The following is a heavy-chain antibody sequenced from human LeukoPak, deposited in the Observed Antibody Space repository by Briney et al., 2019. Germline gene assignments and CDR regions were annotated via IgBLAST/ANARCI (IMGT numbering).Heavy chain of an antibody. CDR2: ISSSGSTI. D-gene: IGHD3-3*02. CDR3: AKDGIFGVVLDYFDY. CDR1: GFTFSSYE. J-gene: IGHJ4*02. Sequence: GGSLRLSCAASGFTFSSYEMNWVRQAPGKGLEWVSYISSSGSTIYYADSVKGRFIISRDNSKNTLYLQMNSLRAEDTAVYYCAKDGIFGVVLDYFDYWGQGTLVTVSS. V-gene: IGHV3-48*03.